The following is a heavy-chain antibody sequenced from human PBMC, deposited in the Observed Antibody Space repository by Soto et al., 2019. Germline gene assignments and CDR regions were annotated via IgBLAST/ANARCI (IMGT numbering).Heavy chain of an antibody. Sequence: GASVKVSCKASGGTFSSYTISWVRQAPGQGLEWMGRIIPILGIANYAQKFQGRVTITADKSTSTAYMELSSLRSEDTAVYYCARESGGYYNSSGYKAYFDLWGRGTLVTVS. J-gene: IGHJ2*01. CDR2: IIPILGIA. D-gene: IGHD3-22*01. CDR3: ARESGGYYNSSGYKAYFDL. V-gene: IGHV1-69*04. CDR1: GGTFSSYT.